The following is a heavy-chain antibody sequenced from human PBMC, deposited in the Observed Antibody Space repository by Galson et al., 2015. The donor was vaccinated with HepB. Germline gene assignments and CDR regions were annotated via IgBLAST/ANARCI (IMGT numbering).Heavy chain of an antibody. CDR1: GFTFSNAW. J-gene: IGHJ3*02. V-gene: IGHV3-15*07. CDR2: IKSKTDGGTT. Sequence: SLRLSCAASGFTFSNAWMNWVRQAPGKGLEWVGRIKSKTDGGTTDYAAPVKGRFTISRDDSKNTLYLQMNSLKTEDTAVYYCTTVVPAAIFGDDAFDIWGQGTLVTVSS. CDR3: TTVVPAAIFGDDAFDI. D-gene: IGHD2-2*01.